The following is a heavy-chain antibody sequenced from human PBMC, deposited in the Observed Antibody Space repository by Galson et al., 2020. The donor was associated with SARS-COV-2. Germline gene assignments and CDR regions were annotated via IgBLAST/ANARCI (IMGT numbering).Heavy chain of an antibody. D-gene: IGHD3-22*01. Sequence: GGSLRLSCAASGFTFDDYAMHWVRQAPGKGLEWVSGISWNSGSIGYADSVKGRFTISRDNAKNSLYLQMNSLRAEDTALYYCAKDIGPRITMIVVWVQGTMVTVSS. V-gene: IGHV3-9*01. CDR1: GFTFDDYA. J-gene: IGHJ3*01. CDR3: AKDIGPRITMIVV. CDR2: ISWNSGSI.